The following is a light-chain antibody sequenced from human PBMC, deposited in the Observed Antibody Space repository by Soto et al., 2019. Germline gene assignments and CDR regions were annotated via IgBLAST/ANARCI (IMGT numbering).Light chain of an antibody. CDR2: GAS. J-gene: IGKJ1*01. Sequence: EIVMTQSPATLSGSPGERATLSCMARQSVSISLSWYQQKPGEAARLLVYGASTRATGIPARFIGTGSGTEFTITIGSLPSEDFAVYYCQQYNNRWTFGQGTKVDIK. CDR3: QQYNNRWT. V-gene: IGKV3-15*01. CDR1: QSVSIS.